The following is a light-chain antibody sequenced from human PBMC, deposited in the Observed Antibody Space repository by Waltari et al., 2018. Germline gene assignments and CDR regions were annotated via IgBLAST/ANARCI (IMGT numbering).Light chain of an antibody. J-gene: IGKJ2*01. CDR2: DAS. Sequence: EIVMTQSPATLSVSPGERAILSCRASQSISNKLAWDQQKPGQAPRLLIYDASTRATGIPATFSGSGSGTEFTLTISSLQSEDFVVYYCQQYNSWSYTFGQGTKLEIK. CDR3: QQYNSWSYT. CDR1: QSISNK. V-gene: IGKV3-15*01.